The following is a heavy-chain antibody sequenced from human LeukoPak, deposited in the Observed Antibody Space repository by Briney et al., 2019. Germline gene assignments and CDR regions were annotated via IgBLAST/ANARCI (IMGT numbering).Heavy chain of an antibody. CDR1: GYTFTGYY. V-gene: IGHV1-2*02. J-gene: IGHJ4*02. D-gene: IGHD3-22*01. Sequence: ASVKVSCKASGYTFTGYYMHWVRQAPGQGLEWMGWINPNSGGTNYAQKFQGRVTMTRDTSISTAYKELSRLRSDDTAVYYCARDYYDSRGDDYWGQGTLVTVSS. CDR3: ARDYYDSRGDDY. CDR2: INPNSGGT.